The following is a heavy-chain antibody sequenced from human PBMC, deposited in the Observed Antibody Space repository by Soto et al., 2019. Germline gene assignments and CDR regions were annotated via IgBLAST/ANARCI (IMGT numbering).Heavy chain of an antibody. CDR2: IYYSGST. CDR1: GGSISSGDYY. D-gene: IGHD3-3*01. J-gene: IGHJ6*02. V-gene: IGHV4-30-4*01. Sequence: TSETLSLTCTVSGGSISSGDYYWSWIRQPPGKGLEWIGYIYYSGSTYYNPSLKSRVTISVDTSKNQFSLKLSSVTAADTAVYYCARDLYDLNSYYYGMDVWGQGTTVTVSS. CDR3: ARDLYDLNSYYYGMDV.